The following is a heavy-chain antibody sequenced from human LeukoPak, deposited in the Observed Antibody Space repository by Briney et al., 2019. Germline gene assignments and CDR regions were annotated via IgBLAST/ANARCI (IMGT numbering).Heavy chain of an antibody. D-gene: IGHD5-12*01. V-gene: IGHV4-59*08. J-gene: IGHJ4*02. CDR3: ARRTTVAPEYHFGS. CDR1: GGSISGYY. CDR2: IYHSGNT. Sequence: PSETLSLTCTVSGGSISGYYWTWIRQPPGKGLEWIGYIYHSGNTNYNPSLKSRVTISLDMSKNQFSLKLTSVTAADTAVYYCARRTTVAPEYHFGSWGQGILATVSP.